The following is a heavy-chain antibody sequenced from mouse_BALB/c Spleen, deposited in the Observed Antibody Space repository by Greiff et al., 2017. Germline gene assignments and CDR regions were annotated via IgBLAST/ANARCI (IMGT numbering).Heavy chain of an antibody. V-gene: IGHV1-5*01. CDR2: IYPGNSDT. J-gene: IGHJ2*01. CDR3: TRSEGYDRDFDY. Sequence: EVQLQESGTVLARPGASVKMSCKASGYSFTSYWMHWVKQRPGQGLEWIGAIYPGNSDTSYNQKFKGKAKLTAVTSASTAYMELSSLTNEDSAVYYCTRSEGYDRDFDYWGQGTTLTVSS. CDR1: GYSFTSYW. D-gene: IGHD2-14*01.